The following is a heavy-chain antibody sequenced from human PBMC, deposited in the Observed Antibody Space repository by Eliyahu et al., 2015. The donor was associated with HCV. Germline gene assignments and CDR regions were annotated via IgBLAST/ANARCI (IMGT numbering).Heavy chain of an antibody. J-gene: IGHJ4*02. Sequence: EVHLVESGGGLVKPGGSLRLSCAGSGFSFSGYILNWVRQAPGKGLEWVSSISSSSSYIYYADSVKGRFTVSRDNAKNSLYLQMNSLRAEDTAVYYCASEAFLTGHRFDYWGQGTLVTVSS. V-gene: IGHV3-21*01. D-gene: IGHD3-9*01. CDR3: ASEAFLTGHRFDY. CDR1: GFSFSGYI. CDR2: ISSSSSYI.